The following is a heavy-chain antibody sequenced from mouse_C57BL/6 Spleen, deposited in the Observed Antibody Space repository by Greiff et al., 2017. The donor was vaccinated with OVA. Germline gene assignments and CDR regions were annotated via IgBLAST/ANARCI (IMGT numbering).Heavy chain of an antibody. Sequence: VQLQQSGPELVKPGASVKIPCKASGYTFTDYNMDWVKQSHGKSLEWIGDINPNNGGTIYNQKFKGKATLTVDKSSSTAYMELRSLTSEDPAVYYCAGGGYDWFAYWGQGTLVTVSA. CDR2: INPNNGGT. CDR3: AGGGYDWFAY. V-gene: IGHV1-18*01. J-gene: IGHJ3*01. CDR1: GYTFTDYN. D-gene: IGHD2-2*01.